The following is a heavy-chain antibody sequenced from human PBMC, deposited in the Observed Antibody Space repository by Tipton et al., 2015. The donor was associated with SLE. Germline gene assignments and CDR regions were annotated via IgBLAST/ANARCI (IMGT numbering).Heavy chain of an antibody. V-gene: IGHV3-30*04. D-gene: IGHD6-19*01. Sequence: SLRLSCAASGFTFSSYAMYWVRQAPGKGLEWGAFISDDGTNKNYADSVKGRFTISRDNSQNTLYLQMNTLRTEGTAVYYCARGYEYSSGWFSIDHWGQGSLVTVSS. CDR2: ISDDGTNK. J-gene: IGHJ5*02. CDR1: GFTFSSYA. CDR3: ARGYEYSSGWFSIDH.